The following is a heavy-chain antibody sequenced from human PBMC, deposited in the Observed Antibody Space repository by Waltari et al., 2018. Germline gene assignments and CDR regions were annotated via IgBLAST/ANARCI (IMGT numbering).Heavy chain of an antibody. Sequence: QVQLQESGPGLVKPSETLSLPCTVSGDSISSYYWSWIRQPAGKGLEWVGRIYTSGSTNYNPSLKSRVTMSVDTSKNQFSLKLSSVTAADTAVYYCARDLAVSETLDWWGQGTLVTVSS. J-gene: IGHJ4*02. D-gene: IGHD2-8*01. V-gene: IGHV4-4*07. CDR2: IYTSGST. CDR1: GDSISSYY. CDR3: ARDLAVSETLDW.